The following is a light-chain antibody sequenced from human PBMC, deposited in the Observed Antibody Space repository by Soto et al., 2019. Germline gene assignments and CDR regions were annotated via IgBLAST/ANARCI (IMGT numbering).Light chain of an antibody. CDR3: QVWDSISDHFV. Sequence: SYELTQPPSVSEAPGQTARISCGGNNIGSKSVHWFQQKPGQAPVLVVYDDNDRPSGIPERFSGSNSGNTATLTISRVEAGDEADYYCQVWDSISDHFVFGTGTKLTVL. V-gene: IGLV3-21*02. J-gene: IGLJ1*01. CDR2: DDN. CDR1: NIGSKS.